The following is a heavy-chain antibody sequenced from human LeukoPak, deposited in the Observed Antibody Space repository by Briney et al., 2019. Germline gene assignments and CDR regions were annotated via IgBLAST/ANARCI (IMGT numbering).Heavy chain of an antibody. J-gene: IGHJ4*02. Sequence: ASQTLSLTCAVSGGSISSGGYSWSWIRQPPGKGLEWIGYIYYSGSTNYNPSLKSRVTISVDTSKNQFSLKLSSVTAADTAVYYCARVESVVPAAIWYYFDYWGQGTLVTVSS. V-gene: IGHV4-30-4*07. D-gene: IGHD2-2*02. CDR1: GGSISSGGYS. CDR3: ARVESVVPAAIWYYFDY. CDR2: IYYSGST.